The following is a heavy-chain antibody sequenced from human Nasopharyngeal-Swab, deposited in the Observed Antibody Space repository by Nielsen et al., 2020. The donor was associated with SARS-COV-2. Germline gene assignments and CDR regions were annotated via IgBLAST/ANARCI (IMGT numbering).Heavy chain of an antibody. CDR1: GFTFSSYW. V-gene: IGHV3-74*01. CDR3: AREFSKDYSNYYYGMDV. Sequence: GESLKISCAASGFTFSSYWMHWVRQAPGKVLVWVSRSNSDGSSTSYADSVKGRFTISRDNAKNTLYLQMNSLRAEDTAVYYCAREFSKDYSNYYYGMDVWGQGTTVTVSS. D-gene: IGHD4-11*01. J-gene: IGHJ6*02. CDR2: SNSDGSST.